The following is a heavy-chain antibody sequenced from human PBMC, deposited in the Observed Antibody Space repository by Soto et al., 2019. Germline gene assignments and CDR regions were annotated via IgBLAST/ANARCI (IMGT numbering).Heavy chain of an antibody. CDR1: GYTFTSYD. CDR2: MNPNSGNT. Sequence: QVQLVQSGAEVKKPGASVKVSCKASGYTFTSYDINWVRQATGQGLEWMGWMNPNSGNTGYAQKFQGRVTMTRNTSISTAYMEVTSFRSEATAVYYWVRAEGFWSGFGMDVWGQGTTVTVSS. D-gene: IGHD3-3*01. J-gene: IGHJ6*02. CDR3: VRAEGFWSGFGMDV. V-gene: IGHV1-8*01.